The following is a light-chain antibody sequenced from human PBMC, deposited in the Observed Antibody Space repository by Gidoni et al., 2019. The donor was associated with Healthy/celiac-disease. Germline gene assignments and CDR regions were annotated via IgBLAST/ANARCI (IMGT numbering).Light chain of an antibody. CDR3: QQYNSYPWT. J-gene: IGKJ1*01. CDR2: KAS. Sequence: DIQMTQSPSTLSASVGDRVTITCRASQSISSWLAWYQQKPGKAPKLLIYKASSLESGVPSRFSGSGSGTECTLTISSLKPDDFATYYCQQYNSYPWTFGQGTKVEIK. V-gene: IGKV1-5*03. CDR1: QSISSW.